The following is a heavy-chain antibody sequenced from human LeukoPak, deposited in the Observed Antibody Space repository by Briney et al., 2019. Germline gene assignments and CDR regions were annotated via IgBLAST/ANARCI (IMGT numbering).Heavy chain of an antibody. CDR2: FSGSGGRT. D-gene: IGHD6-13*01. J-gene: IGHJ4*02. CDR3: AKVTSSWNYFDY. V-gene: IGHV3-23*01. Sequence: WVSLRLSCAASRFTFSTYAMSWVRQAPGKGLEWVSTFSGSGGRTYYADSVKGRFTISRDNSKNTLYLQMNSLRAEDTAVYYCAKVTSSWNYFDYWGQGAPVTVSS. CDR1: RFTFSTYA.